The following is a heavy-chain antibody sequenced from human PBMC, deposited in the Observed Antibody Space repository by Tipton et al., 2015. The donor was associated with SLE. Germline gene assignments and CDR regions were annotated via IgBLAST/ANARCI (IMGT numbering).Heavy chain of an antibody. V-gene: IGHV4-34*12. CDR3: ARVAPSEVFDY. CDR2: IIHSGVT. J-gene: IGHJ4*02. CDR1: GESFNGYF. D-gene: IGHD5-12*01. Sequence: TLSVTCAVYGESFNGYFWTWIRQPPGKGLEWIAEIIHSGVTNYNPSLRSRVTVSVDMSKNQVSLKLTSVTAADTAVYYCARVAPSEVFDYWGQGTLVTISS.